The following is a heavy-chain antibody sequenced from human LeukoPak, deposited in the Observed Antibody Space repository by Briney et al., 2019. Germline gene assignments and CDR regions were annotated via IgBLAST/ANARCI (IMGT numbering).Heavy chain of an antibody. CDR2: IYYSGST. Sequence: SETLSLTCTVSGGSISSYYWSWIRQPPGKGLEWIGNIYYSGSTYYNPSLKSRVTISVDTSKNQFSVKLSSVTAADTAVYYCARGFGYSYGYPFDYWGQGTLVTVSS. CDR3: ARGFGYSYGYPFDY. D-gene: IGHD5-18*01. CDR1: GGSISSYY. V-gene: IGHV4-59*08. J-gene: IGHJ4*02.